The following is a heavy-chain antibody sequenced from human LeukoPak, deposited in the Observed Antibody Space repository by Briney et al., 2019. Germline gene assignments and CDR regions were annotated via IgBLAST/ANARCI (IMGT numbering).Heavy chain of an antibody. J-gene: IGHJ4*02. CDR2: IYYSGST. V-gene: IGHV4-59*01. D-gene: IGHD3-3*01. CDR3: ARGGGFWSGYYRD. Sequence: ASETLSLTCTVSGGSISSYYWSWIRQPPGKGLEWIGYIYYSGSTNYNPSLKRRVTISVDTSKNQFSLKLSSVTAADTAVYYCARGGGFWSGYYRDWGQGTLVTVSS. CDR1: GGSISSYY.